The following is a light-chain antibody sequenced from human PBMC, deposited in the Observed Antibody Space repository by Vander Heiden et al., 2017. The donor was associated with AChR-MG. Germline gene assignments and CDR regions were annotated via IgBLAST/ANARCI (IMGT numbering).Light chain of an antibody. Sequence: DIVMTQSPPSLPVTPGEPASISCRSSQSLLHSNGYSYLDWYLQKPGQSPQLLIYLGSNRASGVPDRFSGSGSGTDFTLKISRVEAEDVGVYYCKQALQTPQTFGQGTKVEIK. CDR2: LGS. J-gene: IGKJ1*01. CDR1: QSLLHSNGYSY. V-gene: IGKV2-28*01. CDR3: KQALQTPQT.